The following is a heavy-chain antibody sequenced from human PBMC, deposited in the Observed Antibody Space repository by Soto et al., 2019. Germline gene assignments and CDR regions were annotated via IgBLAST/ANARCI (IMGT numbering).Heavy chain of an antibody. D-gene: IGHD4-17*01. J-gene: IGHJ4*02. CDR2: ISYDGSNK. CDR3: ARHDYGGL. V-gene: IGHV3-30-3*01. Sequence: QVQLVESGGGVVQPGRSLRLSCAASGFTFSSYAMHWVRQAPGKGLEWVAVISYDGSNKYYADSVKGRFTISRDNSKNTLYLQMNSLRAEDTAVHYCARHDYGGLWGQGTLVTVSS. CDR1: GFTFSSYA.